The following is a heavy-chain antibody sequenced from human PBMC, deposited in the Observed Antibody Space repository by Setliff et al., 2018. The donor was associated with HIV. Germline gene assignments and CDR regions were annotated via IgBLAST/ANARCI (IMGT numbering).Heavy chain of an antibody. Sequence: GGSLRLSCAASGFSFSNYAMTWVRQAPGKGLEWVSTINSAERTFYAKSVKGRFTISRDNSKNTLFLQMNSLRGEDTAVYYCASLYCSGGSCYYYHALDVWGQGTTVTVSS. D-gene: IGHD2-15*01. CDR2: INSAERT. V-gene: IGHV3-23*01. CDR3: ASLYCSGGSCYYYHALDV. J-gene: IGHJ6*02. CDR1: GFSFSNYA.